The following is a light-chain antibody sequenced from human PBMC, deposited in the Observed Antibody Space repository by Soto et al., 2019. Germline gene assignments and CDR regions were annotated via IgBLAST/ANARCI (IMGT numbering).Light chain of an antibody. CDR3: AAWDDSLSGVV. Sequence: QAVLTQPPSSSVTPGQRGTISCSGSSANIGSNYVYWYQQLPGTAPKLLIYRNNQRPSGVPDRFSSSKSGTSVSLAISGLRSEDEADYYCAAWDDSLSGVVFGGGTKVTVL. J-gene: IGLJ2*01. CDR2: RNN. V-gene: IGLV1-47*01. CDR1: SANIGSNY.